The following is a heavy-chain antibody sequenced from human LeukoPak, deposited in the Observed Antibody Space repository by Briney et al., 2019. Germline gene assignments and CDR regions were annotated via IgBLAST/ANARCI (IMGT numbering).Heavy chain of an antibody. V-gene: IGHV4-61*08. J-gene: IGHJ4*02. CDR3: ARVGSSSSYDYFDY. CDR2: IYYIRNT. CDR1: GGSVGSAGYY. Sequence: SETLSLTCTDSGGSVGSAGYYWRWIRQPPGGGLGWIGYIYYIRNTNYNPSLKSRVTMSLDPSKNQFSLKLSSVTAADTAVYYCARVGSSSSYDYFDYWGQGTLVTVSS. D-gene: IGHD6-6*01.